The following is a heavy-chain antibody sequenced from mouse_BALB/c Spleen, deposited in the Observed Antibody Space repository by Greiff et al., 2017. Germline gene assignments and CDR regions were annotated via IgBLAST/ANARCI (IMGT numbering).Heavy chain of an antibody. V-gene: IGHV1-69*02. Sequence: QVQLQQPGAELVRPGASVKLSCKASGYTFTSYWINWVKQRPGQGLEWIGNIYPSDSYTNYNQKFKDKATLTVDKSSSTAYMQLSSPTSEDSAVYYCTRSGSSGYVPWFAYWGQGTLVTVSA. CDR2: IYPSDSYT. CDR1: GYTFTSYW. D-gene: IGHD3-1*01. J-gene: IGHJ3*01. CDR3: TRSGSSGYVPWFAY.